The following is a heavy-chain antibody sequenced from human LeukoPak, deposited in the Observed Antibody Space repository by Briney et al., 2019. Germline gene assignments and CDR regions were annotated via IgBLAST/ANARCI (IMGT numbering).Heavy chain of an antibody. CDR1: GGSFSGYY. CDR3: ASSRNYYDGSGNWEYYFDH. V-gene: IGHV4-34*01. CDR2: INHSGST. D-gene: IGHD3-22*01. Sequence: PSETLSLTCAVYGGSFSGYYWSWIRQPPGKGLEWIGEINHSGSTNYNPSLKSRVTMSIDTSKNQFSLKLSSVTAADTAVYYCASSRNYYDGSGNWEYYFDHWGQGTLVTVSS. J-gene: IGHJ4*02.